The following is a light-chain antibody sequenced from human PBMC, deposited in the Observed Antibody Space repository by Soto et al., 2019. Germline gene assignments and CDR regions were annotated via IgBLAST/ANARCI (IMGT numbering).Light chain of an antibody. V-gene: IGKV1-39*01. CDR1: QYINNY. Sequence: DIQMTQSPSSLSTSVGDRVTITCRASQYINNYLNWYQQKPGKAPKLLIFAAYNLQSGVPSRFSGSGSGTDFTLTISSLQLEDFATYYCQQSYSTPPYTFGQGTKLDMK. CDR2: AAY. CDR3: QQSYSTPPYT. J-gene: IGKJ2*01.